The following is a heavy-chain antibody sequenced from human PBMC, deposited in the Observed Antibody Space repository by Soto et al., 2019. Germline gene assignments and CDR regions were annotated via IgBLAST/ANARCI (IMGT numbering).Heavy chain of an antibody. CDR2: INPNSGGT. V-gene: IGHV1-2*02. J-gene: IGHJ6*02. D-gene: IGHD3-22*01. Sequence: QVQLVQSGAEVKKPGASVKVSCKASGYTFTGYYMHWVRQAPGQGLEWMGWINPNSGGTNYAQKFQGRVTMTRDTSISTAYMELSRLRSDDTAVYYCARAPHDYYDSSGYYGYYYYGMDVWGQGTTVTVSS. CDR1: GYTFTGYY. CDR3: ARAPHDYYDSSGYYGYYYYGMDV.